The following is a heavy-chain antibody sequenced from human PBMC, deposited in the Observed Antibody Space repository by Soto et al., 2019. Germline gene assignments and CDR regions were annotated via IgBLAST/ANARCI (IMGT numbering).Heavy chain of an antibody. CDR2: ISGSGGST. V-gene: IGHV3-23*01. D-gene: IGHD6-19*01. CDR3: AKSNTKGWYHRAYYFDY. CDR1: GFTFSSYA. J-gene: IGHJ4*02. Sequence: PGGSLRLSCAASGFTFSSYAMSWVRQAPGKGLEWVSAISGSGGSTYYADSVKGRFTISRDNSKNTLYLQMNSLRAEDTAVYYCAKSNTKGWYHRAYYFDYWGQGTLVTVSS.